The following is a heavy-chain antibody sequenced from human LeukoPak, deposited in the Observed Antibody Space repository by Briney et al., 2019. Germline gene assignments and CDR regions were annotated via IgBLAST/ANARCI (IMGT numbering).Heavy chain of an antibody. Sequence: GGSLRLSCAASGFVFHNYWMSWVRQAPGKGLEWVANIKQGGSEKYYVDSVKGRFTISRDNAKNSLSLEMNSLRAEDTAVYYCATDRLQLVLPAAIGLWWGQGTLVTVSS. D-gene: IGHD2-2*01. V-gene: IGHV3-7*01. CDR2: IKQGGSEK. CDR3: ATDRLQLVLPAAIGLW. CDR1: GFVFHNYW. J-gene: IGHJ4*02.